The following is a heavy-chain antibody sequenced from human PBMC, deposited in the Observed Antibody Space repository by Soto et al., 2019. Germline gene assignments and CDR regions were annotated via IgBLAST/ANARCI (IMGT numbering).Heavy chain of an antibody. Sequence: PGGSLRLSCGASGFTFSSYAMSWVRQAPGEGLGWVSAISGSGGSTSYADSVKGRFTISRDKSKNTLYLQMNSLRAEDTAVYYCALFSYDSSGYYYPYDYWSQRTLVTVSS. V-gene: IGHV3-23*01. CDR1: GFTFSSYA. CDR3: ALFSYDSSGYYYPYDY. CDR2: ISGSGGST. D-gene: IGHD3-22*01. J-gene: IGHJ4*02.